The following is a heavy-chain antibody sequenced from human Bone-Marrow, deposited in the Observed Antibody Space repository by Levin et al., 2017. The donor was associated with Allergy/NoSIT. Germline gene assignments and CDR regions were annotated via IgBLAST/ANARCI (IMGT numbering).Heavy chain of an antibody. CDR3: ARLWGYSYGSQYDY. Sequence: GESLKISGKASQYSFTSFWIAWVRQMPGKSLEWMGIIYPNDSENRYNPSFQGHVTISVDKSVGTAYLQWSSLQASDTAIYYCARLWGYSYGSQYDYWGQGTLVTVSS. D-gene: IGHD5-18*01. V-gene: IGHV5-51*01. CDR2: IYPNDSEN. CDR1: QYSFTSFW. J-gene: IGHJ4*02.